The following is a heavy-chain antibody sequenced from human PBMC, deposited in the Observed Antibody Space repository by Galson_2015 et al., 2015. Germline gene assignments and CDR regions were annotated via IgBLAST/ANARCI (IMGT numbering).Heavy chain of an antibody. D-gene: IGHD2-21*02. Sequence: SLRLSCTASGFTFTSSAMNWVRQAPGKGLEWVSAISHTGSSIYYADSVQGRVTISRDTSKNTVYLHLNSLRADDTAVYYCARDRRAVVMSAIDFWGQGTQVTVSS. V-gene: IGHV3-23*01. CDR2: ISHTGSSI. CDR1: GFTFTSSA. CDR3: ARDRRAVVMSAIDF. J-gene: IGHJ4*02.